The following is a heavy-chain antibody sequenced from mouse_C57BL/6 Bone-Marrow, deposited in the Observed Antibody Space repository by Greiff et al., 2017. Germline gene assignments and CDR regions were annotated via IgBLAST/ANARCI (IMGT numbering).Heavy chain of an antibody. CDR1: GYSFTNYL. V-gene: IGHV1-54*01. Sequence: QVQLKESGAELVRPGTSVKVSCKASGYSFTNYLIEWVKQRPGQGLEWLGVINPGSGGTYYNEKFKGKATLTADKSSSTAYMQISSLTSEDSAVYFCARSQITTVVAPYYFDYWGQGTTLTVSS. J-gene: IGHJ2*01. CDR3: ARSQITTVVAPYYFDY. CDR2: INPGSGGT. D-gene: IGHD1-1*01.